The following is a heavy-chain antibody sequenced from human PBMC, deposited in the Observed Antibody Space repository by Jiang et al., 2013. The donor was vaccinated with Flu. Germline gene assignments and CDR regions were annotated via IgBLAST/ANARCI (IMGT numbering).Heavy chain of an antibody. CDR2: MNPNSGNT. J-gene: IGHJ4*02. CDR3: ARGNYDFWSGYNDRDFDY. D-gene: IGHD3-3*01. V-gene: IGHV1-8*01. CDR1: GYTFTSYD. Sequence: GAEVKKPGASVKVSCKASGYTFTSYDINWVRQATGQGLEWMGWMNPNSGNTGYAQKFQGRVTMTRNTSISTAYMELSSLRSEDTAVYYCARGNYDFWSGYNDRDFDYWGQGTLVTVSS.